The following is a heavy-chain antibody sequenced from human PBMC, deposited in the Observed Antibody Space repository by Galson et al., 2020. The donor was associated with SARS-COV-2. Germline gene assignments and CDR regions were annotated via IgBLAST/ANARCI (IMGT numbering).Heavy chain of an antibody. D-gene: IGHD1-26*01. CDR3: ARLRVGATFYFDY. V-gene: IGHV3-11*01. CDR1: GFTFSDYY. CDR2: ISISGRTI. J-gene: IGHJ4*02. Sequence: GGSLRLSCAASGFTFSDYYMSWIRQAPGKGLEWVSYISISGRTIYYADSVKGRFTISRDNAKNSLYLRMNSLRAEDTAIYYCARLRVGATFYFDYWGQGTLVTVSS.